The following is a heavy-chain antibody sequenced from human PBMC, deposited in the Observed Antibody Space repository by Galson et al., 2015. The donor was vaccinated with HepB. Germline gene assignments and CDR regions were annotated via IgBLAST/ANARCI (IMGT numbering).Heavy chain of an antibody. CDR3: ARVAGTIYYYGMDV. Sequence: CAISGDSVSSNSAAWYWIRQSPSRGLEWLGRTYFRSKWYNDYAESVRSRITISPDTSKNQFPLQLQSVTPEDTAVYYCARVAGTIYYYGMDVWGQGTTVTVSS. CDR2: TYFRSKWYN. V-gene: IGHV6-1*01. J-gene: IGHJ6*02. CDR1: GDSVSSNSAA. D-gene: IGHD2-15*01.